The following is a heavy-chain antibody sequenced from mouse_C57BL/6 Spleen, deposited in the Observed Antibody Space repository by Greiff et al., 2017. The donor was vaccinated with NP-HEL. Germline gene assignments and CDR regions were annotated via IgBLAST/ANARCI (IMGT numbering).Heavy chain of an antibody. CDR3: ASRFSYAMDY. Sequence: ESGPGLVKPSQSLSLTCSVTGYSITSGYYWNWIRQFPGNKLEWMGYISYDGSNNYNPSLKNRISITRDTSKNQFFLKLNSVTTEDTATYYCASRFSYAMDYWGQGTSVTVSS. V-gene: IGHV3-6*01. CDR2: ISYDGSN. CDR1: GYSITSGYY. D-gene: IGHD2-14*01. J-gene: IGHJ4*01.